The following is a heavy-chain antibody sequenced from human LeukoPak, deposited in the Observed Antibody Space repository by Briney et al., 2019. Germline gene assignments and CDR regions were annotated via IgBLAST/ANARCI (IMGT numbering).Heavy chain of an antibody. CDR2: IYYSGT. J-gene: IGHJ4*02. Sequence: PSETLSLTCTVSGDSISSSSYYWGWIRQPPGKGLEWIGSIYYSGTYYNPSLKSRVTISVDTSKNQFSLKLSSMTAADTAVNYCARHLPATGTGYWGQGTLVTVSS. CDR1: GDSISSSSYY. D-gene: IGHD6-13*01. V-gene: IGHV4-39*01. CDR3: ARHLPATGTGY.